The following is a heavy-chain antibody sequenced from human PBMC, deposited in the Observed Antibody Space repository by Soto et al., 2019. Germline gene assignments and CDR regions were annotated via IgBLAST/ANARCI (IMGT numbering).Heavy chain of an antibody. CDR3: AREVRTVTAFDY. Sequence: ASVKVSCKASGYTFTSYYMHWVRQAPGQGLEWMGIINPSGGSTSYAQKFQGRVAMTRDTSTSTVYMELSSLRSEDTAVYYCAREVRTVTAFDYWGQGTLVTVSS. CDR1: GYTFTSYY. V-gene: IGHV1-46*01. D-gene: IGHD2-21*02. J-gene: IGHJ4*02. CDR2: INPSGGST.